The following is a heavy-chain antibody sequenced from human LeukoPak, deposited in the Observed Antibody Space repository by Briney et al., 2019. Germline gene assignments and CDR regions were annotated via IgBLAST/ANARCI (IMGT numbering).Heavy chain of an antibody. CDR1: GFTFTSHW. V-gene: IGHV3-7*05. CDR3: ASRAGYSSSWSAFDY. CDR2: IKQDGSEK. J-gene: IGHJ4*02. D-gene: IGHD6-13*01. Sequence: GGSLRLSCAASGFTFTSHWMSWVRQAPGKGLEWVANIKQDGSEKYYVDSVKGRFTISRDNAKNSLYLQMDSLRAEDTAVYYCASRAGYSSSWSAFDYWGQGTLVTVSS.